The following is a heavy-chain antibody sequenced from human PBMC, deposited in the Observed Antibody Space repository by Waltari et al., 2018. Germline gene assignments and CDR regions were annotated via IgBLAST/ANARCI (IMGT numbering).Heavy chain of an antibody. CDR3: ARTAYDHLTGYPTLDH. V-gene: IGHV4-39*07. CDR1: GAYFERSSHY. CDR2: IYYSGST. Sequence: QVQLQESGPGLVKPSETLSLTCSVSGAYFERSSHYGGWVRRPPGKGLEWIGSIYYSGSTYYNPSLKSRVNMSVDTANYQFSLKVTSVTAADTAIYYCARTAYDHLTGYPTLDHWGQGILVTVSS. D-gene: IGHD3-9*01. J-gene: IGHJ4*02.